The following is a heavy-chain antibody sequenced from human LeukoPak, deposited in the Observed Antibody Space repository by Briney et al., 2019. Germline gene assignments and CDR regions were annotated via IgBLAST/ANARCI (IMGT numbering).Heavy chain of an antibody. J-gene: IGHJ4*02. CDR1: GFTFSSYS. Sequence: GGSLRLSCAASGFTFSSYSMNWVRQAPGKGLEWVSYISSSGSTIYYADSVKGRFTISRDNAKNSLCLQMNSLRAEDTAVYYCARYSYGLPLDYWGQGTLVTVSS. V-gene: IGHV3-48*04. CDR2: ISSSGSTI. D-gene: IGHD5-18*01. CDR3: ARYSYGLPLDY.